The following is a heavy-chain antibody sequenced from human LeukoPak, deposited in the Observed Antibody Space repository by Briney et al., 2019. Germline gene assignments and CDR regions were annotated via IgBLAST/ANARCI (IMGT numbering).Heavy chain of an antibody. CDR1: GFTFSIYA. J-gene: IGHJ3*02. V-gene: IGHV3-23*01. CDR3: AKGRSSGYYFDAFDI. CDR2: ISGSGGST. Sequence: GGSLRLSCAASGFTFSIYAMSWVRRAPGKGLEWASAISGSGGSTYYADSVKGRFTISRDNSKNTLYLQMNSLRAEDTAVYYCAKGRSSGYYFDAFDIWGQGTMVTVSS. D-gene: IGHD3-22*01.